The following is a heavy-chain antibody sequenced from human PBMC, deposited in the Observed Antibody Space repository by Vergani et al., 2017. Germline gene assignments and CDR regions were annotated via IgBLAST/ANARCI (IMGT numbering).Heavy chain of an antibody. J-gene: IGHJ6*02. Sequence: QVQLVQSGAEVKKPGASVKVSCKASGGTFSSYAISWVRQAPGQGLEWMGRIIPILGIANYAQKFQGRVTITAGKSTSTDYMELSSLKSEDTAVYYCAISSTTLYYYYGMDVWGQGTTVTVSS. CDR1: GGTFSSYA. D-gene: IGHD2-2*01. CDR2: IIPILGIA. V-gene: IGHV1-69*04. CDR3: AISSTTLYYYYGMDV.